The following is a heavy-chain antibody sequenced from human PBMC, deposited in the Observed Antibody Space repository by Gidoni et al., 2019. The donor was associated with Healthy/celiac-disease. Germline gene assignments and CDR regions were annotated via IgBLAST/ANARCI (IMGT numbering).Heavy chain of an antibody. J-gene: IGHJ4*02. Sequence: QLQLQESGPGLVKPSETLSLTCTVSGGSISSSSYYWGWIRQPPGKGLEWIGSIYYSGSTYYNPSLKSRVTISVDTSKNQFSLKLSSVTAADTAVYYCARLGRGYSSGWYGGFDYWGQGTLVTVSS. V-gene: IGHV4-39*01. CDR3: ARLGRGYSSGWYGGFDY. CDR1: GGSISSSSYY. CDR2: IYYSGST. D-gene: IGHD6-19*01.